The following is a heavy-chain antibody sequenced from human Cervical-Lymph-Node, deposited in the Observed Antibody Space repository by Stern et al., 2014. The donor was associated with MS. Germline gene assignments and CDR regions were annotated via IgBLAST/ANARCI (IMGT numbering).Heavy chain of an antibody. D-gene: IGHD1-1*01. CDR1: GFTVSRDY. CDR3: ARDTSSPERSDW. V-gene: IGHV3-53*01. J-gene: IGHJ4*02. CDR2: ITNVGST. Sequence: VQLVQSGGGVIQPGGSLRLSCTASGFTVSRDYMTWVRQAPGQGLEWVSLITNVGSTFDTDFVKCRFSISRDDSKNTVYLHMASLRAEDTAMYYCARDTSSPERSDWWGQGTLVTVSS.